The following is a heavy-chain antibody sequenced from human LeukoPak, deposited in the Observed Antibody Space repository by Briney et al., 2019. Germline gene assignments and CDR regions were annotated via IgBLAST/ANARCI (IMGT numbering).Heavy chain of an antibody. Sequence: PGVSLRLSCVVSEFTFSSYWMSWVRRAPGKGLEWVANIKQDGSERYYVDSVKARFTISRDNAKNSLYLQMSSLRAEDTAVYYCARDRAYYDSSGHRHFDYWGQGTLVTVSS. D-gene: IGHD3-22*01. CDR1: EFTFSSYW. J-gene: IGHJ4*02. CDR2: IKQDGSER. CDR3: ARDRAYYDSSGHRHFDY. V-gene: IGHV3-7*01.